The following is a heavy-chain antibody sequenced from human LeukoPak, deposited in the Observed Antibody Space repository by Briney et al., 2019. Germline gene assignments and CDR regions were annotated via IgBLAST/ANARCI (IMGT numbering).Heavy chain of an antibody. D-gene: IGHD3-10*01. CDR2: IYYSGTT. V-gene: IGHV4-39*07. J-gene: IGHJ4*02. CDR3: ARVLDYYGSGTRDFDY. CDR1: NGSISSSSYY. Sequence: SETLSLTCTVSNGSISSSSYYWGWIRQPPGKGLEWIGSIYYSGTTYYNPSLKSRVTMSADTSKNQFSLKLNSVTAADTAVYYCARVLDYYGSGTRDFDYWGQGILVTVSS.